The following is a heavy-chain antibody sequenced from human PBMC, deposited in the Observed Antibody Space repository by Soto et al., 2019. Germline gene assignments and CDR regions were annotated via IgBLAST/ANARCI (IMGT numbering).Heavy chain of an antibody. CDR1: GGSISSGGYY. J-gene: IGHJ4*02. CDR3: ARDKITGPFDY. Sequence: SETLSLTCTVSGGSISSGGYYWSWIRQHPGKGLEWIGYIYYSGSTNYNPSLKSRVTISVDRSKNQFSLKLSSVTAADTAVYYCARDKITGPFDYGAQETLVTVPS. D-gene: IGHD3-16*01. V-gene: IGHV4-61*08. CDR2: IYYSGST.